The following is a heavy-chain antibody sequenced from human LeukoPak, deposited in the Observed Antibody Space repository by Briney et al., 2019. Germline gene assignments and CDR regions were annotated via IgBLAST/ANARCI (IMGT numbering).Heavy chain of an antibody. CDR3: AREEGFCRSTSCSAPFDY. V-gene: IGHV1-2*02. J-gene: IGHJ4*02. D-gene: IGHD2-2*01. Sequence: ASVKVSCKASGYTFTGYYMHWVRQAPGQGFEWMGWINPNSGDTSYAQKFQGRVTMTRDTSISTAYMELSRLRSDDTAVYYCAREEGFCRSTSCSAPFDYWGQGTLVTVSS. CDR1: GYTFTGYY. CDR2: INPNSGDT.